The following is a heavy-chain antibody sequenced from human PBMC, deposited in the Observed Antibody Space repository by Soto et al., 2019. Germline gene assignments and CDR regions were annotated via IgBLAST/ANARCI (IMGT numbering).Heavy chain of an antibody. D-gene: IGHD3-3*01. Sequence: SETLSLTGTVSGGSISRSSYYWGWIRQPPGKGLEWIGSIYYSGSTYYNPSLKSRVTISVDTSKNQFSLRLSSVTAADTAVYYCARLGLRFLEWLLFPNWFDPWGQGTLVTVSS. CDR2: IYYSGST. J-gene: IGHJ5*02. CDR3: ARLGLRFLEWLLFPNWFDP. V-gene: IGHV4-39*01. CDR1: GGSISRSSYY.